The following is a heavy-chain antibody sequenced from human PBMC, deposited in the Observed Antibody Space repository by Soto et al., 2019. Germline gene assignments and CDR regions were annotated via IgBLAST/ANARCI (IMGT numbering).Heavy chain of an antibody. V-gene: IGHV4-30-2*01. D-gene: IGHD4-17*01. CDR2: IYHSGST. CDR1: GGSISSGGYS. Sequence: LSLTCAVSGGSISSGGYSWSWIRQPPGKGLEWIGYIYHSGSTYYNPSLKSRVTISVDRSKNQFSLKLSSVTAADTAVYYCARLLRLYYFDYWGQGTLVTVSA. J-gene: IGHJ4*02. CDR3: ARLLRLYYFDY.